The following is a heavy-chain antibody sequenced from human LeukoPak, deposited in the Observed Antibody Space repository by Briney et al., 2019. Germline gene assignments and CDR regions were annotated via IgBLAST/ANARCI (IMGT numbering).Heavy chain of an antibody. D-gene: IGHD2-8*02. CDR3: AAVPNANAWYWDDAFDI. CDR1: GFTFATSA. CDR2: IVVGSGNT. V-gene: IGHV1-58*01. Sequence: SVKVSCKASGFTFATSAVQWVRQDRGQPLEWLGRIVVGSGNTDHAQKFQGRLTITMDISTSTAYMELSSLTSDDTAVYYCAAVPNANAWYWDDAFDIWGQGTMVTVSS. J-gene: IGHJ3*02.